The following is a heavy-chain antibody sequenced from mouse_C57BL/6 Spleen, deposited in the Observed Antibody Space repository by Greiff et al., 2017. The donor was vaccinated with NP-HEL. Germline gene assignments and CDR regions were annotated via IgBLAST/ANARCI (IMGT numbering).Heavy chain of an antibody. CDR2: IYPGSGNT. CDR3: ARFDYGSSRDY. V-gene: IGHV1-76*01. Sequence: QVQLQQSGAELVRPGASVKLSCKASGYTFTDYYINWVKQRPGQGLEWIARIYPGSGNTYYNEKFKGKATLTAEKSSSTAYMQLSSLTSEDSAVYVCARFDYGSSRDYWGQGTTLTVSS. J-gene: IGHJ2*01. D-gene: IGHD1-1*01. CDR1: GYTFTDYY.